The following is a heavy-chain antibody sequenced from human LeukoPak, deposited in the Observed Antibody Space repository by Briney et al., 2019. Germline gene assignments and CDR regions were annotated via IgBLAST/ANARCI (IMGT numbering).Heavy chain of an antibody. Sequence: PGGSLRLSCAASGFTFSSYNMNWVRQAPGKGLEWVSSISSSSSYIYYADSVKGRFTISRDNAKNSLYLQMNSLRAEDTAVYYCARDRLNYYDSSGFDYWGQGTLVTVSS. CDR1: GFTFSSYN. J-gene: IGHJ4*02. D-gene: IGHD3-22*01. CDR3: ARDRLNYYDSSGFDY. V-gene: IGHV3-21*01. CDR2: ISSSSSYI.